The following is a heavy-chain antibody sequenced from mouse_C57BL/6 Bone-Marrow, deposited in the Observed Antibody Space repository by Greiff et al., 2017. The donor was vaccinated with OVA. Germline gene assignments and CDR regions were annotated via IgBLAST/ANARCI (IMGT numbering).Heavy chain of an antibody. CDR3: TTSGGNFFDD. V-gene: IGHV14-4*01. CDR2: IDPENGDT. Sequence: EVQLQESGAELVRPGASVKLSCTASGFNIKDDYMHWVKQRPEQGLEWIGWIDPENGDTEYASKFQGKATITADTSSNTAYLQLSSLTSEDTAVYYCTTSGGNFFDDWGQGTTLTVSS. D-gene: IGHD2-1*01. J-gene: IGHJ2*01. CDR1: GFNIKDDY.